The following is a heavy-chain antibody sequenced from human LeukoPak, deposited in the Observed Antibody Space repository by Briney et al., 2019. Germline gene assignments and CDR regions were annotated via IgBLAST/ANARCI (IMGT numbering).Heavy chain of an antibody. Sequence: GGSLRLSCAASGFTFSNYGMRWVRQAPGKGLEWLAFMWYDGSIKYYADSAKGRFTISRDNSKNTVFLQMNSLRAEDTAVYYCARGRDGYNYYYYYYMDVWGKGTTVTVSS. D-gene: IGHD5-24*01. V-gene: IGHV3-33*02. CDR1: GFTFSNYG. CDR2: MWYDGSIK. J-gene: IGHJ6*03. CDR3: ARGRDGYNYYYYYYMDV.